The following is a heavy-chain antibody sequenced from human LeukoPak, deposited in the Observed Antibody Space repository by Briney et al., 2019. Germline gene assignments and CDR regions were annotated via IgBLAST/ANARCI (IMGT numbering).Heavy chain of an antibody. J-gene: IGHJ6*02. CDR2: ISSSSSYT. V-gene: IGHV3-11*06. D-gene: IGHD3-10*01. CDR3: ARDWLGVTTYYYGMDV. Sequence: RGSLRLSCAASGFTFSDYYMSWIRQAPGKGLEWVSYISSSSSYTNYADSVKGRFTISRDNAKNSLYLQMNSLRAEDTAVYYCARDWLGVTTYYYGMDVWGQGTTVTVSS. CDR1: GFTFSDYY.